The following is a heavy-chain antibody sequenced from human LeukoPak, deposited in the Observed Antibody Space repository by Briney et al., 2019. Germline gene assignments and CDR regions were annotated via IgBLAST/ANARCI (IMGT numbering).Heavy chain of an antibody. CDR3: AREKADYYDSSGYFDY. CDR2: IYYSGST. CDR1: GGSISSYY. Sequence: PSETLSLTCTVSGGSISSYYWSWIRQPPGKGLEWIGYIYYSGSTNYNPSLKSRVTISVDTSKNQFSLKLSSVTAADTAVYYCAREKADYYDSSGYFDYWGQGTLVTVSS. D-gene: IGHD3-22*01. J-gene: IGHJ4*02. V-gene: IGHV4-59*01.